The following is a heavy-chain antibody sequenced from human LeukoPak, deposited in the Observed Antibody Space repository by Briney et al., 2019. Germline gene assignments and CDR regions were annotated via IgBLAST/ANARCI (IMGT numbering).Heavy chain of an antibody. J-gene: IGHJ4*02. CDR3: AKDRSVVVVAATPPY. V-gene: IGHV3-23*01. CDR2: ISGSGGST. CDR1: GFTVSSNY. D-gene: IGHD2-15*01. Sequence: PGGSLRLSCAASGFTVSSNYMSWVRQTPGKGLEWVSAISGSGGSTYYADSVKGRFTISRDNSKNTLYLQMNSLRAEDTAVYYCAKDRSVVVVAATPPYWGQGTLVTVSS.